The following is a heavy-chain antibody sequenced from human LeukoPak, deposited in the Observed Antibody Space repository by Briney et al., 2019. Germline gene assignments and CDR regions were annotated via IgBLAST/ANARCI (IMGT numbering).Heavy chain of an antibody. CDR3: ARDPQVALYSDYDSGLDY. Sequence: GGSLRLSCAASGFTFSSYEMNWVRQAPGKGLEWVSYISSSGRTIYYADSVKGRFTISRDNAKNSLYLQMNSLRAEDTAVYYCARDPQVALYSDYDSGLDYWGQGTLVIVSS. J-gene: IGHJ4*02. CDR1: GFTFSSYE. V-gene: IGHV3-48*03. CDR2: ISSSGRTI. D-gene: IGHD5-12*01.